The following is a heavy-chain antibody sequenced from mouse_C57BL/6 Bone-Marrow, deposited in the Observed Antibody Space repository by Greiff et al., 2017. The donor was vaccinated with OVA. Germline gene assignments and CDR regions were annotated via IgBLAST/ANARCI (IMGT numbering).Heavy chain of an antibody. V-gene: IGHV14-4*01. Sequence: EVQLQQSGAELVRPGASVKLSCTASGFNIKDDYMHWVKQRPEQGLEWIGWIDPENGDTEYASKFQGKATKTADTSSNTAYLQLSSLTSEDTAVYYCTTSWDYDGYWGQGTTLTVSS. D-gene: IGHD2-4*01. CDR1: GFNIKDDY. CDR3: TTSWDYDGY. J-gene: IGHJ2*01. CDR2: IDPENGDT.